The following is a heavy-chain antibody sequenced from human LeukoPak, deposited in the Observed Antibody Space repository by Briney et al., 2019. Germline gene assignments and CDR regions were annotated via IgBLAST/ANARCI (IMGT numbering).Heavy chain of an antibody. CDR2: IYYSGST. CDR3: ARDQTAAGTNY. J-gene: IGHJ4*02. V-gene: IGHV4-39*07. Sequence: PSETLSLTCTVSGGSISSSSYYWGWIRQPPGKGLEWIGSIYYSGSTYYNPSLKSRVTISVDTSKNQFSLKLSSVTAADTAVYYCARDQTAAGTNYWGQGTLVTVSS. CDR1: GGSISSSSYY. D-gene: IGHD6-13*01.